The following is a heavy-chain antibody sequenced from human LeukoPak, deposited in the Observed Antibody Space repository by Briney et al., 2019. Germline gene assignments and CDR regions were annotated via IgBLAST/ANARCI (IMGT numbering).Heavy chain of an antibody. V-gene: IGHV1-69*13. Sequence: GASVKVSCKASGGTFSSYAISWVRQAPGQGLEWMGGIIPIFGTANYAQRFQGRVTITADESTSTAYMELSSLRSEDTAVYYCARDLAYYYGSGSYHAFDIWGQGTMVTVSS. CDR3: ARDLAYYYGSGSYHAFDI. CDR2: IIPIFGTA. CDR1: GGTFSSYA. J-gene: IGHJ3*02. D-gene: IGHD3-10*01.